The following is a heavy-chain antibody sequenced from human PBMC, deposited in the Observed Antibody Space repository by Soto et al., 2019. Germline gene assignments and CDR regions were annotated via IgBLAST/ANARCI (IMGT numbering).Heavy chain of an antibody. Sequence: GGSLRLSCAASGFTVSSNYMSWVRQAPGKGLEWVSVIYSGGSTYYADSVKGRFTISRDNSKNTLYLQMNSLRAEDTAVYYCARVFDSSGYHDAFDIWGQGTMVTVS. V-gene: IGHV3-66*01. CDR1: GFTVSSNY. CDR2: IYSGGST. J-gene: IGHJ3*02. CDR3: ARVFDSSGYHDAFDI. D-gene: IGHD3-22*01.